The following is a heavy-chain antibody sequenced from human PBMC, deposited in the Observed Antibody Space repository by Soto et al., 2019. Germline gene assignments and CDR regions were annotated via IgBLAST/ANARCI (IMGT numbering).Heavy chain of an antibody. Sequence: GGSLRLSCAASGFSFSSHAIHWVRQAPGKGLEWVALISYDGNTKQFAESVEGRFTISRDNSKKTLYLQMNSLRAEDTAVYHCARDRVCSGSPCYDFQGFDLWGQGTLVTVSS. CDR2: ISYDGNTK. V-gene: IGHV3-30-3*01. J-gene: IGHJ5*02. CDR1: GFSFSSHA. D-gene: IGHD2-15*01. CDR3: ARDRVCSGSPCYDFQGFDL.